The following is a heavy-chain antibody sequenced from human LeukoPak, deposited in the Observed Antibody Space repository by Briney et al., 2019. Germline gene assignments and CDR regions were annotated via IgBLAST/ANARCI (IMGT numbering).Heavy chain of an antibody. CDR1: GFTFSNYG. V-gene: IGHV3-33*01. CDR3: ARDALTGYLDH. J-gene: IGHJ4*02. D-gene: IGHD3-10*01. Sequence: PGGSLRLSCAASGFTFSNYGMQWARQAPGKGLQWMAVIWYDGSKANYADSVKGRFTISRDNSMNTLFLQMDSLRAEDTAVYYCARDALTGYLDHWGQGTLVTVSS. CDR2: IWYDGSKA.